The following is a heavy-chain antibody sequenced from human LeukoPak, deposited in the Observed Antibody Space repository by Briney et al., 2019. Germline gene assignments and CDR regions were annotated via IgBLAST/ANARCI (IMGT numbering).Heavy chain of an antibody. V-gene: IGHV1-2*06. D-gene: IGHD5-18*01. J-gene: IGHJ4*01. CDR2: INPNSGDT. Sequence: ASVKVSCKASGYSFNAYYIHWVRQAPGQGLEWMGRINPNSGDTNSAQKFQGRVTMTRDTSISTAYMDLSGLRPDDTAVYYCAREGSGYTYGRGSYFDYWGHGILVTVSS. CDR3: AREGSGYTYGRGSYFDY. CDR1: GYSFNAYY.